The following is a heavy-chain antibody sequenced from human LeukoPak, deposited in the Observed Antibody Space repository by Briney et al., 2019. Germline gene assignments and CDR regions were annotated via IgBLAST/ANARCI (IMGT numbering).Heavy chain of an antibody. CDR3: ARDRGNWNYGGWFDP. CDR1: GGSISSGGYS. D-gene: IGHD1-7*01. Sequence: SETLSLTCAVSGGSISSGGYSWSWIRQPPGKGLEWTGYIYHSGSTYYNPSLKSRVTISVGRSKNQFSLKLSSVTAADTAVYYCARDRGNWNYGGWFDPWGQGTLVTVSS. V-gene: IGHV4-30-2*01. CDR2: IYHSGST. J-gene: IGHJ5*02.